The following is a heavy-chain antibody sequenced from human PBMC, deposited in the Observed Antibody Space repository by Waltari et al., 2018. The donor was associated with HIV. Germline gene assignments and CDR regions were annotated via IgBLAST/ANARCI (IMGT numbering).Heavy chain of an antibody. CDR2: LFQSGST. CDR1: GGSISSSSSY. CDR3: ARHCLQKGWLPQLKYYYGMDV. J-gene: IGHJ6*02. V-gene: IGHV4-39*01. Sequence: QQQLQESGPGLVKPSETLSLTCTVSGGSISSSSSYLAWLRPSPGKGLEGIGSLFQSGSTYYRPSLRSRATISGDMSANRFSLKLTSLTATDTAVYFCARHCLQKGWLPQLKYYYGMDVWGQGTTVIVSS. D-gene: IGHD1-1*01.